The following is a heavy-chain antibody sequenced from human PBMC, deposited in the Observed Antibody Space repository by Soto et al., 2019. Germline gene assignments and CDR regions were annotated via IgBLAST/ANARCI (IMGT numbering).Heavy chain of an antibody. CDR3: VIGYWRFGESYYFEY. J-gene: IGHJ4*02. CDR2: ILSGGDT. D-gene: IGHD3-10*01. CDR1: GFTVSSGY. V-gene: IGHV3-53*01. Sequence: GGSLRLSCAASGFTVSSGYMSWVRQAPGMGLEWVSFILSGGDTYYADSVKGRLTVSRDNSQNTVYLQMNSLRGEDTATYYCVIGYWRFGESYYFEYWGQGSLFTVSS.